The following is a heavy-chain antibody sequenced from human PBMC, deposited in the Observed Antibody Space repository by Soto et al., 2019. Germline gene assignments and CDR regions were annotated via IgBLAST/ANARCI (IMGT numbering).Heavy chain of an antibody. CDR2: MNPNSGNT. CDR1: GYTFTSYD. Sequence: QVQLVQSGAEVKKPGASVKVSCKASGYTFTSYDINWVRQATGQGLEWMGWMNPNSGNTGYAQKFQGRVTMTRNTSISTAYMELSSLRSEDTAVYYCARDVDTAMVRIYYYYGMDGWGQGTTVTVSS. CDR3: ARDVDTAMVRIYYYYGMDG. J-gene: IGHJ6*02. D-gene: IGHD5-18*01. V-gene: IGHV1-8*01.